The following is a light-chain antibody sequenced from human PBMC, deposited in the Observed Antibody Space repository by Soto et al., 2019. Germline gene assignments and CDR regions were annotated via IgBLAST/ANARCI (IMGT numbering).Light chain of an antibody. Sequence: DVVMTQTALSLSVAPGQPPSISCNSSQSLLHITGETFLFWYLQKPGHSPQLLIYLGSNRASGVPGRLSGSGSGTDFTLHISRVEAEDVGVYYCMQALQKPCTFGQGTKVDIK. CDR3: MQALQKPCT. V-gene: IGKV2-28*01. CDR1: QSLLHITGETF. CDR2: LGS. J-gene: IGKJ1*01.